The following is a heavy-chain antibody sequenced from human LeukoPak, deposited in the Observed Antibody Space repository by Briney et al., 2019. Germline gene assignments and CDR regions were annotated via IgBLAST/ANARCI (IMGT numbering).Heavy chain of an antibody. CDR3: AKTYYYDSSGYFYAFDI. V-gene: IGHV3-23*01. CDR2: ISGSGGST. J-gene: IGHJ3*02. Sequence: PGGSLRLSCAASGFTFSSHAMSWVRQAPGKGLEWVSAISGSGGSTYYADSVKGRFTISRDNSKNTLYLQMNSLRAEDTAVYYCAKTYYYDSSGYFYAFDIWGQGTMVTVSS. D-gene: IGHD3-22*01. CDR1: GFTFSSHA.